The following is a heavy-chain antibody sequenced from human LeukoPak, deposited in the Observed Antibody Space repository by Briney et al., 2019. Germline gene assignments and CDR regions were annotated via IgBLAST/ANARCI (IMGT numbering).Heavy chain of an antibody. D-gene: IGHD4-17*01. Sequence: GGSLRLSCAASGFTFSSYGMHWVRQAPGKWLEWVAVIWYDGSNKYYADSVKGRFTISRDNSKNTLYLQMNSLRAEDTAVYYCAKDQGTTVTSFDYWGQGTLVTVSS. CDR1: GFTFSSYG. V-gene: IGHV3-33*06. CDR2: IWYDGSNK. CDR3: AKDQGTTVTSFDY. J-gene: IGHJ4*02.